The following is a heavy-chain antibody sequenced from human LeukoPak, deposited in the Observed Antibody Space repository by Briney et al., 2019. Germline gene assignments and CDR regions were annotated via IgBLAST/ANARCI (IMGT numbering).Heavy chain of an antibody. D-gene: IGHD3-22*01. CDR3: ARDEFRPGEVVVIIY. CDR2: ISYDGSNK. J-gene: IGHJ4*02. CDR1: GFTFSSYW. V-gene: IGHV3-30-3*01. Sequence: GGSLRLSCAASGFTFSSYWMHWVRQAPGKGLEWVAVISYDGSNKYYADSVNGRFTISRDNSKNTLYLQMNSLRAEDTAVYYCARDEFRPGEVVVIIYWGQGTLVTVSS.